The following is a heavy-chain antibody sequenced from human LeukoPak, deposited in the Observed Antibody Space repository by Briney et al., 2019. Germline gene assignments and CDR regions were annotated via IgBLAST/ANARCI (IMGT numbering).Heavy chain of an antibody. Sequence: SVKVSCKASGYDFINYGISWVRQAPGQGLEWMGGIIPIFGTANYAQKFQGRVTITTDESTSTAYMELSSLRSEDTAVYYCARDRGYYYDSSGRDAFDIWGQGTMVTVSS. J-gene: IGHJ3*02. V-gene: IGHV1-69*05. CDR1: GYDFINYG. CDR2: IIPIFGTA. D-gene: IGHD3-22*01. CDR3: ARDRGYYYDSSGRDAFDI.